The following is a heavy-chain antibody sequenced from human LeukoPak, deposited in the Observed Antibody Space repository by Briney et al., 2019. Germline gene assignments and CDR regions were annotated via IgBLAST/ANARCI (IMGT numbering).Heavy chain of an antibody. Sequence: PGGSLRLSCAASGFTFSSYGMHWVRQGPGKGLEGVAFIRYDGSNKYYADSVKGRFTISRDNSKNTLYLQMNSLRAEDTAVYYCAKDFYGGNTIFGYWGQGTLVTVSS. D-gene: IGHD4-23*01. V-gene: IGHV3-30*02. CDR3: AKDFYGGNTIFGY. J-gene: IGHJ4*02. CDR1: GFTFSSYG. CDR2: IRYDGSNK.